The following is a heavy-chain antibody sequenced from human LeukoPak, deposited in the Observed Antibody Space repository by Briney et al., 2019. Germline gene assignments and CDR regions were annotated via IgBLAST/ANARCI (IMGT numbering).Heavy chain of an antibody. CDR1: GGSFSGYY. J-gene: IGHJ4*02. D-gene: IGHD3-10*01. Sequence: PSETLSLTCAVYGGSFSGYYWSWVRQAPGKGLEWVSAISGSGGSTYYADSVKGRFTISRDNSKNTLYLQMNSLRAEDTAVYYCAKSGVRGVMGNFDYWGQGTLVTVSS. V-gene: IGHV3-23*01. CDR3: AKSGVRGVMGNFDY. CDR2: ISGSGGST.